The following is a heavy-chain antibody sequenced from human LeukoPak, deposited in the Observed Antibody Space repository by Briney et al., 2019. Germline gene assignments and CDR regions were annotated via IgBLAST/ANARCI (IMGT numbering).Heavy chain of an antibody. J-gene: IGHJ5*02. V-gene: IGHV1-46*01. Sequence: GASVTVSCKTSGDTFTSYYMHWVRQAPGQGLEWMGIINPTGGGTTYAQKFQGRVTMTRDTSTSTVYMELSSLRSEDTAVYYCARDRGPGGEVWFDPWGQGTLVIVSS. CDR2: INPTGGGT. CDR3: ARDRGPGGEVWFDP. D-gene: IGHD3-10*01. CDR1: GDTFTSYY.